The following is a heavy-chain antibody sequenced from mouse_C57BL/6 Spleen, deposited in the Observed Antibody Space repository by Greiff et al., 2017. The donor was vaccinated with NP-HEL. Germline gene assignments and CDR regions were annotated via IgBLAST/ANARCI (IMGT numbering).Heavy chain of an antibody. D-gene: IGHD1-1*01. CDR2: IDPNNGGT. CDR1: GYTFTDYY. Sequence: EVQLQQSGPELVKPGASVKIPCKASGYTFTDYYMDWVKQSHGKSLEWIGDIDPNNGGTNYNQKFKGKATVTVDKSSSTAYMELRSLTSEDTAVYFCARGWGFNTLVAALAYWGQGTLVTVSA. J-gene: IGHJ3*01. V-gene: IGHV1-18*01. CDR3: ARGWGFNTLVAALAY.